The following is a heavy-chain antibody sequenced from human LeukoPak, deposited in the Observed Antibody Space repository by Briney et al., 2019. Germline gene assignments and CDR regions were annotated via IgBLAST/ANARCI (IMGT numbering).Heavy chain of an antibody. D-gene: IGHD5-18*01. CDR2: ISSSSSYI. CDR3: ASEGVDTAMVDY. Sequence: GGSLRLSCAASGFTFSSYSMNWVRQAPGKGLECVSSISSSSSYIYYADSVKGRFTISRDNAKDSLYLQMNSLRAEDTAVYYCASEGVDTAMVDYWGQGTLVTVSS. CDR1: GFTFSSYS. V-gene: IGHV3-21*01. J-gene: IGHJ4*02.